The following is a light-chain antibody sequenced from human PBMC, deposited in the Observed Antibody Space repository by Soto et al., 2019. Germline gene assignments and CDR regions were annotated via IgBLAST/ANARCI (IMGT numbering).Light chain of an antibody. CDR1: QSISSW. CDR3: QQYNSYSRT. CDR2: KAS. Sequence: DIQMTQSPSTLSASVGDRVTITCRASQSISSWLAWYQQKPGKAPKLLICKASSLESGVPSRFSGSGSGTEFTLTISSLQPDDFAPYYCQQYNSYSRTFGQGAKLESK. J-gene: IGKJ1*01. V-gene: IGKV1-5*03.